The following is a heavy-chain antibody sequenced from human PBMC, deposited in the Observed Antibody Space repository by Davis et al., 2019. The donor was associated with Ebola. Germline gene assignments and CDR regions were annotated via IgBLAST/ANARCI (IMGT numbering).Heavy chain of an antibody. D-gene: IGHD3-22*01. CDR1: GFTFSSYA. V-gene: IGHV3-23*01. CDR3: ARVPRITMIVVVTAYEYGMDV. J-gene: IGHJ6*04. Sequence: GESLEISCAASGFTFSSYAMSWVRQAPGKGLEWVSAISGSGGSTYYADSVKGRFTISRDNSKNTLYLQMNSLRAEDTAVYYCARVPRITMIVVVTAYEYGMDVWGEGTTVTVSS. CDR2: ISGSGGST.